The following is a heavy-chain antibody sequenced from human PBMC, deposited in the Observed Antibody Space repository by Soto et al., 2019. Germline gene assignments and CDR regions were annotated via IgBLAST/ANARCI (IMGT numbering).Heavy chain of an antibody. D-gene: IGHD6-13*01. CDR3: ARDLAAVPRAVDY. V-gene: IGHV4-59*01. CDR1: GGSISSYF. J-gene: IGHJ4*02. Sequence: PSETLSLTCTVSGGSISSYFYIWVRQPPGKGLEWIGSVYYTGTTDYNPSLKRRVTTSVDTSKTQFSLNLRSVTAADTAVYYCARDLAAVPRAVDYWGRGTLVTVSS. CDR2: VYYTGTT.